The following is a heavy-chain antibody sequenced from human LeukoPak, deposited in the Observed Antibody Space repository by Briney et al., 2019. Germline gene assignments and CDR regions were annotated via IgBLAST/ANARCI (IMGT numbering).Heavy chain of an antibody. V-gene: IGHV3-53*01. Sequence: GGSLRLSCAASGFTVSSKYMSWVRQAPGGGLEWLSIIYRGGSTIYADSVKGRFTISRDNSKNTLYLQMNNVSAKDSAVYYCARSYDSSGYIDMGILYWGQGTLVTVSS. D-gene: IGHD3-22*01. CDR3: ARSYDSSGYIDMGILY. CDR1: GFTVSSKY. J-gene: IGHJ4*02. CDR2: IYRGGST.